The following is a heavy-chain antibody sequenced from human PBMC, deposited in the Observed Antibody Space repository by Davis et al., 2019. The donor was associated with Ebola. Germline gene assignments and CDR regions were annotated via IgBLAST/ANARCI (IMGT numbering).Heavy chain of an antibody. Sequence: MPSETLSLTCAVYGESFSGNYWSWIRQPPGKGLEWIGQINHSGSTNYNPSLKSRVTISVDTSKNQFSLKLSSVTAADTAVYYCARGLHGYDRYTALAYWGQGTLVTVSS. CDR3: ARGLHGYDRYTALAY. CDR1: GESFSGNY. V-gene: IGHV4-34*01. CDR2: INHSGST. D-gene: IGHD5-12*01. J-gene: IGHJ4*02.